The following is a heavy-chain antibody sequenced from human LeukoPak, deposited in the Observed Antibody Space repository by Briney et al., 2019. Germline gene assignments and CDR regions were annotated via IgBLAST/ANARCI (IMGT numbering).Heavy chain of an antibody. Sequence: VKVSCKASGGTFSSYAISWVRQAPGQGLEWMGGIIPIFGTANYAQKFQGRVTITADESTSTAYMELSSLRSEDTAVYYCARVTLPPSSGSYYNVPIPYYYGMDVWGQGTTVTVSS. CDR2: IIPIFGTA. CDR1: GGTFSSYA. CDR3: ARVTLPPSSGSYYNVPIPYYYGMDV. J-gene: IGHJ6*02. D-gene: IGHD3-10*01. V-gene: IGHV1-69*13.